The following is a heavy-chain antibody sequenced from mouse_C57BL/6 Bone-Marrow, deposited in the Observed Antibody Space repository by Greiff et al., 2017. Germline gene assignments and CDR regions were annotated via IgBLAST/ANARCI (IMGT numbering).Heavy chain of an antibody. CDR2: IRNKANNHAT. V-gene: IGHV6-6*01. CDR1: GFTFSDAW. D-gene: IGHD2-2*01. CDR3: TRGLRLPFDY. J-gene: IGHJ2*01. Sequence: EVKLVESGGGLVQPGGSMKLSCAASGFTFSDAWMDWVRQSPEKGLEWVAAIRNKANNHATYYAESVKGRFTISRDDSKSSVYLQMNSLRAEDTGIYYWTRGLRLPFDYWGQGTTLTVSS.